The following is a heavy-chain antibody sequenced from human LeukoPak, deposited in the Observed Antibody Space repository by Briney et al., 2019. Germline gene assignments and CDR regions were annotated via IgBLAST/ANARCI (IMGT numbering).Heavy chain of an antibody. CDR1: GGTFSSYA. D-gene: IGHD5-18*01. CDR3: ARDLGYSYGPNWGPLDY. Sequence: ASVKVSCKASGGTFSSYAISWVRQAPGQGLEWMGGIIPISGTANYAQKFQGRVTITTDESTSTAYMELSSLRSEDTAVYYCARDLGYSYGPNWGPLDYWGQGTLVTVSS. V-gene: IGHV1-69*05. CDR2: IIPISGTA. J-gene: IGHJ4*02.